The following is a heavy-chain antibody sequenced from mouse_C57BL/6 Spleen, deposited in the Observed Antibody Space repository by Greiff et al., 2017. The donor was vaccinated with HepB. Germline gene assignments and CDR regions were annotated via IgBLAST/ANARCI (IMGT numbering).Heavy chain of an antibody. CDR2: IYPGDGDT. Sequence: QVHVKQSGPELVKPGASVKISCKASGYAFSSSWMNWVKQRPGKGLEWIGRIYPGDGDTNYNGKFKGKATLTADKSSSTAYMQLSSLTSEDSAVYFCARGGTMVTTTPWFAYWGQGTLVTVSA. D-gene: IGHD2-1*01. V-gene: IGHV1-82*01. CDR3: ARGGTMVTTTPWFAY. CDR1: GYAFSSSW. J-gene: IGHJ3*01.